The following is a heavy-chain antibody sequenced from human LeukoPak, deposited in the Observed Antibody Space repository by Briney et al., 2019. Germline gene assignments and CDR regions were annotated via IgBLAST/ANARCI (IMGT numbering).Heavy chain of an antibody. D-gene: IGHD6-13*01. CDR2: ISSTSDTI. CDR1: GFIFSSYT. Sequence: GGSLRLSCTASGFIFSSYTMNWVRQAPGKGLEWVSYISSTSDTIYYADSVKGRFTISRDNTKNSLYLQMNSLRAEDTAVYYCARVGPKYSSSWYYFDYWGQGTLVTVSS. V-gene: IGHV3-48*04. CDR3: ARVGPKYSSSWYYFDY. J-gene: IGHJ4*02.